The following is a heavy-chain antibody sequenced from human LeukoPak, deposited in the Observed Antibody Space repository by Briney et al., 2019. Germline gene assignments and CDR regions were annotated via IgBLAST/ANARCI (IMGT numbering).Heavy chain of an antibody. J-gene: IGHJ4*02. CDR2: IITSGAT. V-gene: IGHV3-23*01. Sequence: GGSLRLSCAASGFTFSNYAMTWVRQGPGKGLEWVSVIITSGATYYADSVRGRFTISRDNSKSTLYLQMNSLRADDTAVCYCVRESPARHFDFDYWGQGALVTVSS. CDR3: VRESPARHFDFDY. D-gene: IGHD6-6*01. CDR1: GFTFSNYA.